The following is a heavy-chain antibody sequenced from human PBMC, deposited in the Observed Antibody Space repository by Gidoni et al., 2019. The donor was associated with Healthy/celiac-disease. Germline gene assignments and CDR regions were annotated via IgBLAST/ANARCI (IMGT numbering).Heavy chain of an antibody. CDR2: INHSGST. CDR1: GGSFSGYY. Sequence: QVQLQPWGAGLLKPSETLSLTCAVYGGSFSGYYWSWIRQPPGKGLEWIGEINHSGSTNYNPSLKSRVTISVDTSKNQFSLKLSSVTAADTAVYYCARGHGCSSTSCYTDRSYYFDYWGQGTLVTVSS. D-gene: IGHD2-2*02. J-gene: IGHJ4*02. V-gene: IGHV4-34*01. CDR3: ARGHGCSSTSCYTDRSYYFDY.